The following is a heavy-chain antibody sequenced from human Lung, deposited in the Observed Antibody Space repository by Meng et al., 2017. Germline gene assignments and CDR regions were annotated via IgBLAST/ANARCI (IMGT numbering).Heavy chain of an antibody. CDR1: GYNFPDYY. CDR3: ARDEDISAAGKLFGDY. D-gene: IGHD6-25*01. J-gene: IGHJ4*02. CDR2: INPKSGDT. Sequence: QVQLEQSGAALKKPRASVKVSCKPSGYNFPDYYIRVVRRAPGQGLEWMGRINPKSGDTHYAQKFQARVTMTGDTSISTAYMELSGLRSDDTAMYYCARDEDISAAGKLFGDYWGQGTLVTVSS. V-gene: IGHV1-2*06.